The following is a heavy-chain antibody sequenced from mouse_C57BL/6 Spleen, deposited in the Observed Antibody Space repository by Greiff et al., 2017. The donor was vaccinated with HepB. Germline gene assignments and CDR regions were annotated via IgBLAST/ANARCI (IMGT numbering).Heavy chain of an antibody. CDR2: IYPGDGDT. V-gene: IGHV1-82*01. D-gene: IGHD1-1*01. J-gene: IGHJ4*01. CDR3: ARDYYGSSHAMDY. CDR1: GYAFSSSW. Sequence: VQLKESGPELVKPGASVKISCKASGYAFSSSWMNWVKQRPGKGLEWIGRIYPGDGDTNYNGKFKGKATLTADKSSSTAYMQLSSLTSEDSAVYFCARDYYGSSHAMDYWGQGTSVTVSS.